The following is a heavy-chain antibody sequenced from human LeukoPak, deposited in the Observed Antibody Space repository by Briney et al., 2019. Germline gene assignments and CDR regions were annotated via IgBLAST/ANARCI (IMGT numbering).Heavy chain of an antibody. Sequence: GRSLRLSCAASGFTFSSYAMHWVRQAPGKGLEWVAVISYDGSNKYYADSVKGRFTISRDNSKNTLYLQMNSLRAEDTAVYYCAKVRSSGWYQAFDYWGQGTLVTVSS. CDR2: ISYDGSNK. V-gene: IGHV3-30*04. CDR3: AKVRSSGWYQAFDY. CDR1: GFTFSSYA. D-gene: IGHD6-19*01. J-gene: IGHJ4*02.